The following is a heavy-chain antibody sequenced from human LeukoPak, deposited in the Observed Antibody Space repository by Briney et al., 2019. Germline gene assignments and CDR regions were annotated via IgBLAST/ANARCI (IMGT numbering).Heavy chain of an antibody. J-gene: IGHJ3*02. V-gene: IGHV3-30*18. Sequence: GGSLRLSCAASGFTFSSYGMHWVRQAPGKGLEWVAVISYDGSNKYYADSVKGRFTISRDNSKNTLYLQMNSLRAEDTAVYYCAKDFGIVGVTGAFDIWGQGTMVTVSS. CDR1: GFTFSSYG. D-gene: IGHD1-26*01. CDR3: AKDFGIVGVTGAFDI. CDR2: ISYDGSNK.